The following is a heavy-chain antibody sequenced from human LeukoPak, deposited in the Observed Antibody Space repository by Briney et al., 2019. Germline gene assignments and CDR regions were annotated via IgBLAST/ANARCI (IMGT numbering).Heavy chain of an antibody. CDR2: INHSGST. Sequence: KASETLSLTCAVYGGSFSGYYWSWIRQPPGKGLEWNGEINHSGSTNYNPSLKSRVTISVDTSKNQFSLKLSSVTAADTAVYYCARDPHYYGSGSNWFDPWGQGTLVTVSS. V-gene: IGHV4-34*01. CDR3: ARDPHYYGSGSNWFDP. J-gene: IGHJ5*02. D-gene: IGHD3-10*01. CDR1: GGSFSGYY.